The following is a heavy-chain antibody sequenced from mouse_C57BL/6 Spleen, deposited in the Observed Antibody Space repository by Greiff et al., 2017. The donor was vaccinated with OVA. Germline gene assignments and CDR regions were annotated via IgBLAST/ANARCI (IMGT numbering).Heavy chain of an antibody. J-gene: IGHJ4*01. CDR2: IYPGDGDT. CDR1: GYAFSSSW. V-gene: IGHV1-82*01. D-gene: IGHD1-2*01. CDR3: ARWENYGLYYAMGY. Sequence: QVQLQQSGPELVKPGASVKISCKASGYAFSSSWMNWVKQRPGKGLEWIGRIYPGDGDTNYNGKFKGKATLTADKSSSTAYMQLSSLTSEDSAVYFCARWENYGLYYAMGYWGQGTSVTVSS.